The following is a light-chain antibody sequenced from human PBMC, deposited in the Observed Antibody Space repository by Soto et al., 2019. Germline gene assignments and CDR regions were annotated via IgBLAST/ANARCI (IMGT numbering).Light chain of an antibody. Sequence: QSVLTQPPSASGTPGQRVTISCSGSSSNIGRNTVNWYQQFPGTAPKLLIYGNNQRPSGVPDRFYGSKSGTSASLAISGLRSEDEADYYCAAWEDSLSGPVFGGGTKRTVL. CDR3: AAWEDSLSGPV. V-gene: IGLV1-44*01. J-gene: IGLJ2*01. CDR1: SSNIGRNT. CDR2: GNN.